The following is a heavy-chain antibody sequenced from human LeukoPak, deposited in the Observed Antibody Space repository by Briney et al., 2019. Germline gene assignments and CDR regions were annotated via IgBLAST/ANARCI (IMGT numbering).Heavy chain of an antibody. Sequence: KPSETLSLTCTVSGGSISSYYWSWIRQPPGKGLEWIGYIYYSGSTNYNPSLKSRVTISVDTSKNQFSLKLSSVTAADTAVYYCARRSGYSYGWGFGEYYFDYWGQGTLVTVSS. CDR3: ARRSGYSYGWGFGEYYFDY. CDR1: GGSISSYY. CDR2: IYYSGST. J-gene: IGHJ4*02. V-gene: IGHV4-59*01. D-gene: IGHD5-18*01.